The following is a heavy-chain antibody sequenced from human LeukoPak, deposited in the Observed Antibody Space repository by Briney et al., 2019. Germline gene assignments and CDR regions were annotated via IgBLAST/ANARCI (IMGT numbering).Heavy chain of an antibody. J-gene: IGHJ4*02. V-gene: IGHV1-69*02. CDR2: IILILDIA. CDR3: AVPHYFGSGSSYKKCSFDY. CDR1: GGTFSSYT. Sequence: ASVKVSCKASGGTFSSYTISWVRQAPGQGLEWVGRIILILDIANYAQKFQGRVTITADKSTSTAYIELSSLRSDDTAVYYCAVPHYFGSGSSYKKCSFDYWGQGTLVTVSS. D-gene: IGHD3-10*01.